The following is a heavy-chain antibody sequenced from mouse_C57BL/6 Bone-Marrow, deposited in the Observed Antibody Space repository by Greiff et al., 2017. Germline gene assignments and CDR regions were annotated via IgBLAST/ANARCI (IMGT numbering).Heavy chain of an antibody. D-gene: IGHD1-1*01. CDR1: GFNIKDDY. J-gene: IGHJ2*01. CDR3: TTFITTVVADY. Sequence: VQLQQSGAELVRPGASVKLSCTASGFNIKDDYMHWVKQRPEQGLEWIGWIDPENGDTEYASKFQGKATITADTSSNTAYLQLSSLTSEDTAVYYCTTFITTVVADYGGQGTTHTVSS. V-gene: IGHV14-4*01. CDR2: IDPENGDT.